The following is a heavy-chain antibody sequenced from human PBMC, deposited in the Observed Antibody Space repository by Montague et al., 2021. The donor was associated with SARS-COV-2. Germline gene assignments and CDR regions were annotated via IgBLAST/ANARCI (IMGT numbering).Heavy chain of an antibody. D-gene: IGHD5-24*01. CDR3: ARGNPDVY. Sequence: SLRLSCAASGFSFTSSEMNWFRQAPGKGPEWVSYISSSGTTINYADSVKGRFTISRDDAKNSLYLQTNSLRDEDTAVYYCARGNPDVYWGQGTLVTVSS. CDR2: ISSSGTTI. V-gene: IGHV3-48*03. CDR1: GFSFTSSE. J-gene: IGHJ4*02.